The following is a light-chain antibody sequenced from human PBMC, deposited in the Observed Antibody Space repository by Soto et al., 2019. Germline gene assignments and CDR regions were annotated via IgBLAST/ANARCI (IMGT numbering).Light chain of an antibody. Sequence: DIQITQSPSTLSASVGDRATITCRASQYIGKSMAWYQQKPGKAPKLLIYRASTLESEVPSRFSGSGSGTEFTFTISGLQPDDFATYYCQHYNSYLETFGQGTKVEVK. J-gene: IGKJ1*01. CDR2: RAS. CDR1: QYIGKS. V-gene: IGKV1-5*03. CDR3: QHYNSYLET.